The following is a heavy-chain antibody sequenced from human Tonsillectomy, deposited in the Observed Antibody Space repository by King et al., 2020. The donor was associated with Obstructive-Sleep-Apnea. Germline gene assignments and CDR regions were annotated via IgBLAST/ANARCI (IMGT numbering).Heavy chain of an antibody. Sequence: VQLVESGGGLVQPSRSLRLSCAASGFTLDDYAMHWVRQAPGKGPQWVSGIDWNGGRIGYMQTVRGRFTISRDNAKNSLYLQMNRLRPEETAFYDVVKDWGSFPKAVHTWGRGTLVIVSS. CDR2: IDWNGGRI. D-gene: IGHD3-16*01. CDR1: GFTLDDYA. J-gene: IGHJ3*02. V-gene: IGHV3-9*01. CDR3: VKDWGSFPKAVHT.